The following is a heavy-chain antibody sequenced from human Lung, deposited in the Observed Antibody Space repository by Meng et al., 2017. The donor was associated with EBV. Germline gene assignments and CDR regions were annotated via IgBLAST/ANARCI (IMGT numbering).Heavy chain of an antibody. CDR2: IYYNGIT. CDR1: GGSINSDTYY. Sequence: QLQREASGPGPVKSSEPCSLTCSVSGGSINSDTYYWAWIRQPPGKRPEWIGHIYYNGITQYNPSPKSRVAISRDRSKNHFSLKMTSVTAADTAVYYCARLTPGEIAAIGRYYFDSWGRGTLVTVSS. D-gene: IGHD6-13*01. V-gene: IGHV4-39*07. CDR3: ARLTPGEIAAIGRYYFDS. J-gene: IGHJ4*02.